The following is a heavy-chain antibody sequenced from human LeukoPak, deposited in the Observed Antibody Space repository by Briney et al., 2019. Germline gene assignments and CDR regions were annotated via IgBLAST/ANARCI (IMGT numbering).Heavy chain of an antibody. Sequence: PGGSLRLSCAASGFTFSNYYMSWIRQAPGKGLEYVSAISSNGGSTYYADSVKGRFTISRDNSKNTLYLQMSSLRAEDTAVYYCVKFPSYGMDVWGQGTTVTVSS. J-gene: IGHJ6*02. CDR3: VKFPSYGMDV. CDR1: GFTFSNYY. V-gene: IGHV3-64D*09. CDR2: ISSNGGST.